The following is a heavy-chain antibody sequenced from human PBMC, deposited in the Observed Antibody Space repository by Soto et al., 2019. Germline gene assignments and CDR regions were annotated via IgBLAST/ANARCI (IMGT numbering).Heavy chain of an antibody. D-gene: IGHD3-10*01. Sequence: PSETLSLTCTVSGGSISSYYWSWIRQPPGKGLEWIGYIYYSGSTNYNPSLKSRVTISVDTSKNQFSLKLSSVTAADTAVYYCARLGFRSPSRTSSYYYYMDVWGKGTTVTVSS. CDR1: GGSISSYY. V-gene: IGHV4-59*08. CDR2: IYYSGST. CDR3: ARLGFRSPSRTSSYYYYMDV. J-gene: IGHJ6*03.